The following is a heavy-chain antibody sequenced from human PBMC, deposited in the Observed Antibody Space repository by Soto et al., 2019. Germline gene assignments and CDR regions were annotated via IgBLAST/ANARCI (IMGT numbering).Heavy chain of an antibody. CDR1: GYTFTTYG. Sequence: QVQLVQSGAEVKKPGASVQVSCKASGYTFTTYGMSWVRQAPGQGLDWMGWISTYNGNTKYAERLQGRVTMTTDTTTSTAYMELRSLRSDYTAVYYCTRGPTDYYDNSGNYFLDYWGQGTLVTVSS. CDR2: ISTYNGNT. CDR3: TRGPTDYYDNSGNYFLDY. D-gene: IGHD3-22*01. V-gene: IGHV1-18*01. J-gene: IGHJ4*02.